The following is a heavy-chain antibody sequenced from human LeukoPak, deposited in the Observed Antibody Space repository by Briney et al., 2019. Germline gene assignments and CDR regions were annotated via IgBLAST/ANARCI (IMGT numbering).Heavy chain of an antibody. D-gene: IGHD1-26*01. V-gene: IGHV3-66*01. CDR1: SFTVSTNY. CDR3: ARGGGVGATDPYDAFDI. CDR2: IYSGGST. Sequence: GGSLRLFCSAASFTVSTNYMSWVRRAPGEGRVGVSVIYSGGSTYYADSVRGRFTISRDNSKNTLYLQMNSRRAEDTAVYYCARGGGVGATDPYDAFDIWGQGTMVTVSS. J-gene: IGHJ3*02.